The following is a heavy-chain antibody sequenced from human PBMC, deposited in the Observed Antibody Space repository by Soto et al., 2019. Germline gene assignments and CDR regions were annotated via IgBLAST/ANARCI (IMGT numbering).Heavy chain of an antibody. CDR2: IYWDDDK. CDR1: GFSRSTSGVG. V-gene: IGHV2-5*02. D-gene: IGHD3-9*01. J-gene: IGHJ5*02. CDR3: AHRVVWRPSDWSLGWFDP. Sequence: QITLKESGPTLVKPTQTLTLTCTFSGFSRSTSGVGVGWVRQPPGKALEWLALIYWDDDKRYNPSLRSRLAIFQDTPKNLVVLIMTNMDPEDTATYYCAHRVVWRPSDWSLGWFDPWGQGTLVTVSS.